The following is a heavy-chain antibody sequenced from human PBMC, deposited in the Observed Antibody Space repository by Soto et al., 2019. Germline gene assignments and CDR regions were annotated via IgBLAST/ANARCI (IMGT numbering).Heavy chain of an antibody. CDR3: AGGITVAGPSRDGFDI. D-gene: IGHD6-19*01. Sequence: QVRLQESGPGLVKPSGTLSLTCAVSSGSISSSNWWSWVRQPPGKGLEWIGEIYHSGSTNYNPSLKSRVTISVDKSTNQFSLKLSSVTAADTAVYYCAGGITVAGPSRDGFDIWGQGTMVTVSS. CDR2: IYHSGST. CDR1: SGSISSSNW. V-gene: IGHV4-4*02. J-gene: IGHJ3*02.